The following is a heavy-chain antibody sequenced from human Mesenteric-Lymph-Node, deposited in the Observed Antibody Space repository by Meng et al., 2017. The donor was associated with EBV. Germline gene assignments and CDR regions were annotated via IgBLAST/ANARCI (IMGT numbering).Heavy chain of an antibody. CDR1: GDSISSGDNY. CDR2: IYYSGST. Sequence: QGQLREAGPGRVKPSQTLSLTRAVSGDSISSGDNYWGWIRQPPGKGLEWIGYIYYSGSTYYNPSLKSRVTISVDKSKNQFSLNLSSVTAADTAVYYCARVGQWLPIDYWGQGTLVTVSS. CDR3: ARVGQWLPIDY. D-gene: IGHD6-19*01. J-gene: IGHJ4*02. V-gene: IGHV4-30-4*01.